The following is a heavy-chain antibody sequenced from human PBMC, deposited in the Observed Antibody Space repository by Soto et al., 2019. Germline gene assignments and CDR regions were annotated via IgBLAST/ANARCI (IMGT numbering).Heavy chain of an antibody. D-gene: IGHD3-10*01. CDR1: GFTFSNYW. CDR3: ARDETYYYGSGPV. CDR2: IKQDGSEK. Sequence: EVQLVESGGGLVQPGGSLRLSCAASGFTFSNYWMSWVRQAPGKGLEWVANIKQDGSEKYYVDSVKGRFTISRDNAKNSLYLQMNNLTAEDTAVYYCARDETYYYGSGPVGGQGTLVTVAS. V-gene: IGHV3-7*01. J-gene: IGHJ4*02.